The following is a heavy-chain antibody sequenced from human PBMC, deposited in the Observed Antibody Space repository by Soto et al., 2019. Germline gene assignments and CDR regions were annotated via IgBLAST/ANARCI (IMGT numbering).Heavy chain of an antibody. D-gene: IGHD4-17*01. CDR2: IYYSGST. Sequence: SETLSLTCTVSGGSISSGGDYWSWIRQHPGKGLEWIGYIYYSGSTYYNPSLKSRVTISVDTSKNQFSLKLSSVTAADTAVYYCAREDYGDYVYFQHWGQGTLVTVSS. V-gene: IGHV4-31*03. CDR1: GGSISSGGDY. J-gene: IGHJ1*01. CDR3: AREDYGDYVYFQH.